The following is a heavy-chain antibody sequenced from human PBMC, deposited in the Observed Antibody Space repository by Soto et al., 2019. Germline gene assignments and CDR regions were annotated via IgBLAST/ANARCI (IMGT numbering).Heavy chain of an antibody. D-gene: IGHD3-3*01. CDR3: ASHYDMWSGYLSPVDY. CDR1: GYTFSDYY. Sequence: VQFVESGGDLVKPGGSLRLSCAASGYTFSDYYMSWIRQAPGKGLEWISYIDTSGTKIYYADSVKGRFTITRDNAKNSLYLEMNSLRDEDTAVYYCASHYDMWSGYLSPVDYWGQGTLVTVSS. CDR2: IDTSGTKI. J-gene: IGHJ4*02. V-gene: IGHV3-11*01.